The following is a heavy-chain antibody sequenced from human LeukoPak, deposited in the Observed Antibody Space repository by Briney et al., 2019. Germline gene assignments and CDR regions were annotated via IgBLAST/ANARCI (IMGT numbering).Heavy chain of an antibody. V-gene: IGHV3-30*18. D-gene: IGHD2-2*01. Sequence: GGSLRLSCAASGFTFSSHWMHWVRQAPGKGLEWVAVISYDGSNKYYADSVKGRFTISRDNSKNTLYLQMNSLRAEDTAVYYCAKDLEIVVVPAGPFDYWGQGTLVTVSS. J-gene: IGHJ4*02. CDR2: ISYDGSNK. CDR3: AKDLEIVVVPAGPFDY. CDR1: GFTFSSHW.